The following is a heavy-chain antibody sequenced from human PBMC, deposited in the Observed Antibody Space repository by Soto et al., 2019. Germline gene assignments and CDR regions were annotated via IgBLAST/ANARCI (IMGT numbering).Heavy chain of an antibody. J-gene: IGHJ5*02. CDR1: GGSISSYY. D-gene: IGHD2-2*02. CDR3: ARGVYLTGNWFDP. CDR2: IYYSGST. Sequence: SETLSLTCTVSGGSISSYYWSWIRQPPGKGLEWIGYIYYSGSTNYNPSLKSRVTISVDTSKNQFSLKLSSVTAADTAVYYCARGVYLTGNWFDPWGQGTLVTVSS. V-gene: IGHV4-59*01.